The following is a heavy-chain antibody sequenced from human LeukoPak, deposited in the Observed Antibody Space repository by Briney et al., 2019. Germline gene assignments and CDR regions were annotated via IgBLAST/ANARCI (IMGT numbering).Heavy chain of an antibody. D-gene: IGHD4-11*01. CDR2: ISSSGSTI. Sequence: PGGSLRLSSAASGFTFSDYYMSWIRQAPGKGLEWVSYISSSGSTIYYADSVKGRFTISRDNAKNSLYLQMNSLRAEDTAVYYCARVAPYDYSFWFDPWGQGTLVTVSS. CDR3: ARVAPYDYSFWFDP. CDR1: GFTFSDYY. V-gene: IGHV3-11*04. J-gene: IGHJ5*02.